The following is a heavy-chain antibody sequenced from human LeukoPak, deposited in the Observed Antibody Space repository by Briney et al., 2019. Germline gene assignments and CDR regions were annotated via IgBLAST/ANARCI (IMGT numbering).Heavy chain of an antibody. CDR3: ARDMHSFGYYFDY. CDR1: GGSISGYY. CDR2: IYSSGST. D-gene: IGHD5-18*01. V-gene: IGHV4-4*07. Sequence: SETLSLTCTVSGGSISGYYWSWIRQPAGKGLEWIGLIYSSGSTNYNPSLESRVTMSVDTFKHQFSLKLTSVTAADTAVYHCARDMHSFGYYFDYWGQGILVTVSS. J-gene: IGHJ4*02.